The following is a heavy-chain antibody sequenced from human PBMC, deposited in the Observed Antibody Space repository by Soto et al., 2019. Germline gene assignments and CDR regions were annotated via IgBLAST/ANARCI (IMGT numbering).Heavy chain of an antibody. J-gene: IGHJ6*02. Sequence: VQLAQSGAEVKKPGSSVKLSCKASGGTFNRYTISWVRQAPGQGLEWMGGIIPIFGTANYAQQFQGRVAIMADESTSAAYMELRSLRSEDAAVYYCALWGFRDGNNSKYNYSGMDIWGQGTTVTVSS. CDR2: IIPIFGTA. D-gene: IGHD1-1*01. V-gene: IGHV1-69*01. CDR1: GGTFNRYT. CDR3: ALWGFRDGNNSKYNYSGMDI.